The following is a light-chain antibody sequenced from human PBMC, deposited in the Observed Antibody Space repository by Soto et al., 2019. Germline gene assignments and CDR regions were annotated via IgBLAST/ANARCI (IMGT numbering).Light chain of an antibody. CDR2: DVS. CDR1: SSDVGAYNY. Sequence: QSVLTQPASVSGSPGQSITISCSGTSSDVGAYNYVSWYQHHPGKAPKLIIFDVSIRPSGVSNRFSGSKSGNTASLTISGLQAEDEADYYCSSYTTSSTPIFGGGTQLTVL. J-gene: IGLJ2*01. V-gene: IGLV2-14*03. CDR3: SSYTTSSTPI.